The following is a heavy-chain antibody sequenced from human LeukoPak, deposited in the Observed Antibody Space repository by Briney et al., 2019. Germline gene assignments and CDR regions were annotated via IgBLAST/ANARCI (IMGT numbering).Heavy chain of an antibody. V-gene: IGHV4-34*01. CDR2: INHSGST. Sequence: SETQSLTCAVYGGSFSGYYWSWIRQPPGKGLEWIGEINHSGSTNYNPSLKSRVTISVDTSKNQFSLKLSSVTAADTAVYYCARGLQPHYYDFWSGYSGYNWFDPWGQGTLVTVSS. D-gene: IGHD3-3*01. CDR3: ARGLQPHYYDFWSGYSGYNWFDP. CDR1: GGSFSGYY. J-gene: IGHJ5*02.